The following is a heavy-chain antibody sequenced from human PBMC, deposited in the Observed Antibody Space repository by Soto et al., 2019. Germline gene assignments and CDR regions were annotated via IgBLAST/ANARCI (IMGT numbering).Heavy chain of an antibody. CDR1: GFSFSSYA. CDR2: ISARGGSS. D-gene: IGHD1-26*01. CDR3: AKGSIDYSASVDN. V-gene: IGHV3-23*01. J-gene: IGHJ4*02. Sequence: EVQLLESGGGLVQPGGSLRLSCAASGFSFSSYAMVWVRQAPGKGLEWVSVISARGGSSYFADSVKGRFTTSRDNSKNVLSLEMNSLRAEATATYFCAKGSIDYSASVDNWGQGTLVLVSS.